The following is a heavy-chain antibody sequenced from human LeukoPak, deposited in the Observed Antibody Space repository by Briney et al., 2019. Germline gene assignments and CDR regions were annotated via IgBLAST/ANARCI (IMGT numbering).Heavy chain of an antibody. CDR2: IRYDGSNK. V-gene: IGHV3-30*02. CDR1: GFTFSSYG. Sequence: GGSLRLSCAASGFTFSSYGMHWVRQAPGKGLEWVAFIRYDGSNKYYADSVKGRFTISRDNSKNTLYLQMNSLRAEDTAVYYCAREGSGRGSPNDPWGQGTLVTVSS. D-gene: IGHD1-26*01. J-gene: IGHJ5*02. CDR3: AREGSGRGSPNDP.